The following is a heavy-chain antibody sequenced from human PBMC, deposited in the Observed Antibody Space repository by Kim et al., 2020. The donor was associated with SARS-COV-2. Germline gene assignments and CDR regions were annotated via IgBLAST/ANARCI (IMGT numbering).Heavy chain of an antibody. CDR2: VSPGGDGK. J-gene: IGHJ4*02. CDR3: ARDTYSSSCHPLSY. D-gene: IGHD2-2*01. V-gene: IGHV3-30*04. CDR1: GFTFRTYS. Sequence: GGSLRLSCTASGFTFRTYSMTWVRQPPGKGLEWVATVSPGGDGKFHGDSVKGRFTISRDDSKNTLYLQMDNLTPEDTAVYYCARDTYSSSCHPLSYWGQGTLVTVSS.